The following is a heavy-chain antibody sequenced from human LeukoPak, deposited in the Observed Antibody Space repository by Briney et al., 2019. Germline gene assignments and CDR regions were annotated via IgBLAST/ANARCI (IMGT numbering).Heavy chain of an antibody. CDR2: ISYDGSNK. V-gene: IGHV3-30-3*01. D-gene: IGHD2-2*01. CDR1: GFTFSSYA. J-gene: IGHJ1*01. CDR3: ASGRYCSSTSCYPSGYFQH. Sequence: GGSLRLSCAASGFTFSSYAMHWVRQAPGKGLEWVAVISYDGSNKYYADSVKGRFTISRDNSKNTLYLQMNSLRAEDTAVYYCASGRYCSSTSCYPSGYFQHWGQGTLVTVSS.